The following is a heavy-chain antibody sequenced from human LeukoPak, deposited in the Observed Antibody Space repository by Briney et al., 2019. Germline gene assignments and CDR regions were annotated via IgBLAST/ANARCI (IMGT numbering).Heavy chain of an antibody. CDR3: ARGKDYDFWSGYYTGVHYFDY. J-gene: IGHJ4*02. D-gene: IGHD3-3*01. Sequence: ASVKVSCKASGYTFTSYGISWVRQAPGQGLEWMGWMNPNSGNTGYAQKFQGRVTMTRNTSISTAYMELSSLRSEDTAVYYCARGKDYDFWSGYYTGVHYFDYWGQGTLVTVSS. CDR2: MNPNSGNT. V-gene: IGHV1-8*02. CDR1: GYTFTSYG.